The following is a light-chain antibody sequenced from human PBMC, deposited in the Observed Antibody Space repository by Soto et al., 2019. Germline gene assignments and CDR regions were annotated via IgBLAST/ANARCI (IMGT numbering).Light chain of an antibody. CDR2: DVS. Sequence: EIVLTQSPATLSLSPGERATLPCRASQSVSTSLAWYQQRPGQAPRLLIYDVSNRAAGVPTMFSGSGSGTDFTLTISNLEPEDFAIYYCQERSNWPRLTFGGGTTVEIK. CDR1: QSVSTS. J-gene: IGKJ4*01. V-gene: IGKV3-11*01. CDR3: QERSNWPRLT.